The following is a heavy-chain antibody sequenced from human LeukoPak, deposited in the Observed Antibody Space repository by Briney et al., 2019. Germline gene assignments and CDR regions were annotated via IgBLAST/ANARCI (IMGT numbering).Heavy chain of an antibody. V-gene: IGHV3-30*02. CDR1: GFTFSSYG. CDR2: IRYDGSNK. Sequence: PGGSLRLSCAASGFTFSSYGMHWVRQAPGKGLEWVAFIRYDGSNKYYADSVKGRFTISRDNAKNSLYLQMNSLRAEDMALYYCAKVTCGGDCYGHFDYWGQGTLVTVSS. D-gene: IGHD2-21*01. CDR3: AKVTCGGDCYGHFDY. J-gene: IGHJ4*02.